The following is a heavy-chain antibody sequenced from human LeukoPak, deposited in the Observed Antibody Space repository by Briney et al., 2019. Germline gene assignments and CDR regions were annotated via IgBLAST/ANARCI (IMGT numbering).Heavy chain of an antibody. Sequence: GGSLRLSCAASGFTFDDYGMSWVRQAPGKGLEWVSGINWNGGSTGYADSVKGRFTIPRDNAKNSLYLQMNSLRAEDTALYYCARLSCSSTSCPIDYWGQGTLVTVSS. J-gene: IGHJ4*02. V-gene: IGHV3-20*04. D-gene: IGHD2-2*01. CDR1: GFTFDDYG. CDR2: INWNGGST. CDR3: ARLSCSSTSCPIDY.